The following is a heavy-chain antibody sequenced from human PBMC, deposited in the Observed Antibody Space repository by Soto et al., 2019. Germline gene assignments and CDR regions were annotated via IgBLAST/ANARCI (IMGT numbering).Heavy chain of an antibody. CDR1: GFTFGSNW. D-gene: IGHD5-12*01. CDR3: ASLEWESSGYADY. V-gene: IGHV3-7*03. CDR2: IKRDGSEK. J-gene: IGHJ4*02. Sequence: LRLSCSASGFTFGSNWMSWVRQAPGKGLEWVANIKRDGSEKYYVDSVKGRFTISRDNAKNTLYLQMNSLRADDTAVYYCASLEWESSGYADYWGQGTQVTVSS.